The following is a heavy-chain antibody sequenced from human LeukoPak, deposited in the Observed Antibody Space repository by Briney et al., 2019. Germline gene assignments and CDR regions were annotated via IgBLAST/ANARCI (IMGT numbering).Heavy chain of an antibody. Sequence: ASVKVSCKASGYTFTGYYMHWVRQAPGQGLEWMGWTNPNSGGTNYAQKFQGRVTMTRDTSISTAYMELSRLRSDDTAVYYCARVNEHFDWLIFDYWGQGTLVTVSS. J-gene: IGHJ4*02. V-gene: IGHV1-2*02. CDR2: TNPNSGGT. D-gene: IGHD3-9*01. CDR3: ARVNEHFDWLIFDY. CDR1: GYTFTGYY.